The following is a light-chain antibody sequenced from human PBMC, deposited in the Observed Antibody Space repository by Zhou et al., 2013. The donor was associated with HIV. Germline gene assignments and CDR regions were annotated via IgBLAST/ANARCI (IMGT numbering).Light chain of an antibody. CDR2: GAS. V-gene: IGKV1-39*01. Sequence: DIQMTQSPSSLSASVTDRVTITCRASQTINRYLNWYRQKPGRAPTLLIYGASRLQSGVPSRFSGSGFGTDFTLTISSLQPEDFATYYCQQSYSTPFTFGPGTKVDIK. CDR3: QQSYSTPFT. J-gene: IGKJ3*01. CDR1: QTINRY.